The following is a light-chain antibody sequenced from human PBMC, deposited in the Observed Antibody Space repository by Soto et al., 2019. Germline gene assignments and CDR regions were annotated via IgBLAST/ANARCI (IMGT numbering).Light chain of an antibody. CDR1: SSDVGGYNY. CDR3: SSYGGYNNVV. CDR2: EVN. J-gene: IGLJ1*01. V-gene: IGLV2-8*01. Sequence: QSARTRPPSASGSPGQSVTISCTGTSSDVGGYNYVSWFQQHPGKAPKLIIHEVNQRPSGVPDRFSGSKSGNTASLTVSGLQAEDEGTYYCSSYGGYNNVVFGTGTKVTVL.